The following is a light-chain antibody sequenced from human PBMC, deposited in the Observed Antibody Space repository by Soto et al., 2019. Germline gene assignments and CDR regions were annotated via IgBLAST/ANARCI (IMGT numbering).Light chain of an antibody. CDR1: SSNIGAGYD. CDR2: GNN. CDR3: QSFDTRLNSVV. V-gene: IGLV1-40*01. J-gene: IGLJ2*01. Sequence: QSVVTQPPSVSGAPGQRVTISCTGNSSNIGAGYDVHWYQQFPGRAPKLLMYGNNNRPSGVPDRFSGPKSGTSASLDITGLQADDEADYYCQSFDTRLNSVVFGGGTKLTVL.